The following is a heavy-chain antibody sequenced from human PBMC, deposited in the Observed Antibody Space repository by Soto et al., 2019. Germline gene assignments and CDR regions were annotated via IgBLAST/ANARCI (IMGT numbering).Heavy chain of an antibody. V-gene: IGHV1-18*04. Sequence: AHLVQSGPEVEKPGASVKVSCTASGYTFTTYAIVWVRQAPGERFEFMGWISTYNGKTRTAEKFQDRLTMTTDTSTSTVSLEVRSLRPDDTAIYYCAREGVAAAMDTWGQGTLVTVSS. CDR3: AREGVAAAMDT. CDR2: ISTYNGKT. J-gene: IGHJ1*01. CDR1: GYTFTTYA. D-gene: IGHD2-2*01.